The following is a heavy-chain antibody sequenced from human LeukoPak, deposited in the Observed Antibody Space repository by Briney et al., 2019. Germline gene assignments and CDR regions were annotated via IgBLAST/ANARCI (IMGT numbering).Heavy chain of an antibody. CDR3: AKDMVPYGSKAFDY. D-gene: IGHD3-10*01. CDR2: ISGSGGST. J-gene: IGHJ4*02. V-gene: IGHV3-23*01. CDR1: GFTFSSYA. Sequence: GGSLRLSCAASGFTFSSYAMSWVRGAPGKGLAWVSAISGSGGSTYYADSVKGRLTISRDNSKNTLYLQMNSLRAEDTAVYYCAKDMVPYGSKAFDYWGQGTLVTVSS.